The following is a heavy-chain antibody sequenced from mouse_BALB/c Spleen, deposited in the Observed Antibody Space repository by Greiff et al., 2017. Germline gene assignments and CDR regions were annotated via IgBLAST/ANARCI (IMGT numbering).Heavy chain of an antibody. CDR1: GYSFTGYF. CDR2: INPYNGDT. Sequence: EVQLQQSGPELVKPGASVKLSCTASGYSFTGYFMNWVKQSPGKSLEWIGRINPYNGDTFSNQKFKGKAPLTVDKSSSTAHMKLLSLASEDSAVYNWGRDGYVDWGQGTTLTVSA. D-gene: IGHD1-2*01. J-gene: IGHJ2*01. V-gene: IGHV1-20*02. CDR3: GRDGYVD.